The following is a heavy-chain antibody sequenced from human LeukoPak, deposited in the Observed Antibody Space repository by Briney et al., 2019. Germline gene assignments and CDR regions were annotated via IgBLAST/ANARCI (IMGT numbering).Heavy chain of an antibody. CDR3: ARDYSSGWYYFDY. J-gene: IGHJ4*02. Sequence: EGSLRLSCEASGFTVSSNYMSWVRQAPGKGLEWVSVIYSGGSTYYADSVKGRFTISRDNSKNTLYLQMNSLRAEDTAVYYCARDYSSGWYYFDYWGQGTLVTVSS. CDR2: IYSGGST. D-gene: IGHD6-19*01. V-gene: IGHV3-53*01. CDR1: GFTVSSNY.